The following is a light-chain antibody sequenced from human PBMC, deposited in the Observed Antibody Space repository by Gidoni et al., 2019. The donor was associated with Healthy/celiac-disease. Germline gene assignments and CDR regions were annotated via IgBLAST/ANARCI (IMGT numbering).Light chain of an antibody. CDR3: QQSYSTLPLT. J-gene: IGKJ4*01. CDR2: AAD. V-gene: IGKV1-39*01. Sequence: DIQMTQSPSSLSASVGDRVTITCRASQSISSYLNWYQQKPGKAPKLLIYAADSLQSGVPSRFSGSGSGTDFTLTISSLQPEDFATYYCQQSYSTLPLTFGGGTKVEIK. CDR1: QSISSY.